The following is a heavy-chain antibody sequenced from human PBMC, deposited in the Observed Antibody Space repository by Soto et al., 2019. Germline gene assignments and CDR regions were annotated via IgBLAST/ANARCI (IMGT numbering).Heavy chain of an antibody. V-gene: IGHV3-48*03. J-gene: IGHJ4*02. CDR2: ISISGGST. D-gene: IGHD5-12*01. CDR3: ARGISLAFDY. Sequence: LRLSCAASGFTFSRYEMNWVRQAPGKGLEWVSYISISGGSTYYADSVKGRFTISRDNSKNTLYLQMNSLRAEDTAVYYCARGISLAFDYWGQGTLVTVS. CDR1: GFTFSRYE.